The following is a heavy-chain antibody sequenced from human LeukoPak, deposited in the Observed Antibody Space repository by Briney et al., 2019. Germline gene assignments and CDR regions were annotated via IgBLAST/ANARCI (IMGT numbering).Heavy chain of an antibody. D-gene: IGHD3-22*01. V-gene: IGHV1-24*01. CDR3: ATAHLYYYDSSGYAFDY. CDR2: FDPEDGET. J-gene: IGHJ4*02. Sequence: ASVKVSCKVSGYTLTELSMHWVRQAPGKGLEWMGGFDPEDGETIYAQKFQGRVTMTEDTSTDTAYMELSSLRSEDTAVYYCATAHLYYYDSSGYAFDYWGQGTLVTVSP. CDR1: GYTLTELS.